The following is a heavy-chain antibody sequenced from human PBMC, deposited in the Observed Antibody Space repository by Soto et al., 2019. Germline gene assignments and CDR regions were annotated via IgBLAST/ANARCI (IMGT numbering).Heavy chain of an antibody. CDR2: ISAHNGNT. D-gene: IGHD1-1*01. CDR3: ARGRYGDY. Sequence: QVHLVQSGAEVKKPGASVKVSCKASGYTFTSYGITWVRQAPGQGLEWMGWISAHNGNTDYAQKLQGRVIVTRDTYTSTAYMELRSLISDDTAVYYWARGRYGDYWGQGALVTVSS. V-gene: IGHV1-18*01. CDR1: GYTFTSYG. J-gene: IGHJ4*02.